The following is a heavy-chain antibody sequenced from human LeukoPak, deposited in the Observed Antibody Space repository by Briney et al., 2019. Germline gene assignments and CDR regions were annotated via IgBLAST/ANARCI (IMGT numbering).Heavy chain of an antibody. Sequence: PGGSLRLSCAASGFTFSSYGMHWVRQAPGKGLEWVAVISYDGSNKYYADSVKGRFTISRDNSKNTLYLQMNSLRAEDTAVHYCAKGQAVADDDYWGQGTLVTVSS. J-gene: IGHJ4*02. CDR2: ISYDGSNK. CDR3: AKGQAVADDDY. CDR1: GFTFSSYG. V-gene: IGHV3-30*18. D-gene: IGHD6-19*01.